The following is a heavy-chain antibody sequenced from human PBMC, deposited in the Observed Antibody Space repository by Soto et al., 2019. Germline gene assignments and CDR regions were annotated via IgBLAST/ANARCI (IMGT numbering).Heavy chain of an antibody. CDR1: GGTFSSYA. V-gene: IGHV1-69*13. Sequence: SVKVSCKASGGTFSSYAISWVRQAPGQGLEWMGGIIPIFGTANYAQKFQGRVTITADESTSTAYMELSSLRSEGTAVYYCARALFGYYGMDVWGQGTTVTVSS. J-gene: IGHJ6*02. CDR2: IIPIFGTA. CDR3: ARALFGYYGMDV. D-gene: IGHD3-3*01.